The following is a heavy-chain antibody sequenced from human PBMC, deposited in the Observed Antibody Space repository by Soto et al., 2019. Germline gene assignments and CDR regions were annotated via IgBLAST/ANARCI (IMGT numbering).Heavy chain of an antibody. J-gene: IGHJ6*02. D-gene: IGHD3-22*01. V-gene: IGHV3-53*01. CDR3: ARDFPDSRYGMDV. CDR2: IYSDGNT. CDR1: GFTVSRNC. Sequence: EVQLVESGGGLIQPGGSLRLSCAASGFTVSRNCMIWVRQAPGKGLAWGSVIYSDGNTNYADSVKGQFTIYRDNSKNTLHLQMNSLRDEDTAVYYCARDFPDSRYGMDVWGQGTTVTVSS.